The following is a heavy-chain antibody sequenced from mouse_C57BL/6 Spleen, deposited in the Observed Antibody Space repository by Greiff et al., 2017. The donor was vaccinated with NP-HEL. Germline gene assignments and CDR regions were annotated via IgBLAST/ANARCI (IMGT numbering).Heavy chain of an antibody. J-gene: IGHJ4*01. D-gene: IGHD1-1*01. Sequence: EVKLVESGGGLVKPGGSLKLSCAASGFTFSSYAMSWVRQTPEKRLEWVATISDGGSYPSYPDNVKGRFTISRDNAKNNLYLQMSHLTSEDTAMYYCARERVLRNYAMDYWGQGTSVTVSS. CDR3: ARERVLRNYAMDY. V-gene: IGHV5-4*01. CDR1: GFTFSSYA. CDR2: ISDGGSYP.